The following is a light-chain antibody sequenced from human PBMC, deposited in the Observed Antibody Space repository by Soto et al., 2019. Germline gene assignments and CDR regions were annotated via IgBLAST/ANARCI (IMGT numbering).Light chain of an antibody. Sequence: EIVLTQSPGTLSLSPGERATLSCRASQSVSSYLAWYQQKPGQAPRLPIYDASNRATGIPARFSGSGSGTDFTLTISSLEPEDFAVYYCQQRSNWPSITFGQGTRLEIK. CDR2: DAS. CDR1: QSVSSY. CDR3: QQRSNWPSIT. V-gene: IGKV3-11*01. J-gene: IGKJ5*01.